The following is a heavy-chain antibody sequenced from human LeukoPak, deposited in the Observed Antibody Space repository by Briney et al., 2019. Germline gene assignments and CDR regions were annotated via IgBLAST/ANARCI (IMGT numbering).Heavy chain of an antibody. CDR1: GGTFSSYA. V-gene: IGHV1-69*13. Sequence: EASVKVSCKASGGTFSSYAISWVRQAPGQGLEWMGGIIPIFGTANYAQKFQGRVTITADESTSTAYMELSSLRSEDTAVYYCARGDTYYDFWSGYSTWGQGTLVTVSS. J-gene: IGHJ4*02. CDR3: ARGDTYYDFWSGYST. CDR2: IIPIFGTA. D-gene: IGHD3-3*01.